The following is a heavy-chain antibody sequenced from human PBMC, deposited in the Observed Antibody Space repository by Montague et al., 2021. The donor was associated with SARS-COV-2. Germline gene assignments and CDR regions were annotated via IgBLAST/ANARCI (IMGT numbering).Heavy chain of an antibody. CDR3: TKGGRNFYELDGFDS. V-gene: IGHV3-23*03. J-gene: IGHJ4*02. CDR1: GFTFNNYA. D-gene: IGHD3-3*01. CDR2: IYSDGSGT. Sequence: SLRLSCAASGFTFNNYAMTWVRQAPGKGLEWVSIIYSDGSGTYYADSVRARFTISRDNSKNTLYLKMNSLRAEDTAVYSCTKGGRNFYELDGFDSWGQGTPVTVSS.